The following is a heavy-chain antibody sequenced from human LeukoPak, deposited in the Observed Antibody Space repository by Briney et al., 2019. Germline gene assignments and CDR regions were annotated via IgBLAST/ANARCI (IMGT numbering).Heavy chain of an antibody. CDR2: IKQDGSEI. V-gene: IGHV3-7*01. J-gene: IGHJ4*02. CDR1: GFTFSNYW. CDR3: AREEGLVLDY. D-gene: IGHD2-8*02. Sequence: GGSLRLSCAASGFTFSNYWMNWTRQAPGKGLEGVANIKQDGSEIYYVDSVKGRFIISRDNAKNTLYLQMNSLRAEDTAVYYCAREEGLVLDYWGQGTLVTVSS.